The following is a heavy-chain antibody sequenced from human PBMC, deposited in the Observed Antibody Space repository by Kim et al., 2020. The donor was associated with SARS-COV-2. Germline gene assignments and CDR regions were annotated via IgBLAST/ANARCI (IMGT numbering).Heavy chain of an antibody. CDR3: ARGAAAAGNDY. D-gene: IGHD6-13*01. V-gene: IGHV3-11*06. J-gene: IGHJ4*02. CDR2: ISSSSSYT. Sequence: GGSLRLSCAASGFTFSDYYMSWIRQAPGKGLEWVSYISSSSSYTNYADSVKGRFTISRDNAKNSLYLQMNSLRAEDTAVYYCARGAAAAGNDYWGQGTLVTVSS. CDR1: GFTFSDYY.